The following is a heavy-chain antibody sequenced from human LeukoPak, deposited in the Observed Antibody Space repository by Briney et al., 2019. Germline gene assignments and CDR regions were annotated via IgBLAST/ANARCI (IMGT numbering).Heavy chain of an antibody. J-gene: IGHJ4*02. CDR1: GFTFSSYS. CDR2: ISSSSSYI. CDR3: ARELVDYDSSGYPDY. V-gene: IGHV3-21*01. Sequence: GGSLRLPCAASGFTFSSYSMNWVRQAPGKGLEWVSSISSSSSYIYYADSVKGRFTISRDNAKNSLYLQMNSLRAEDTAVYYCARELVDYDSSGYPDYWGQGTLVTVSS. D-gene: IGHD3-22*01.